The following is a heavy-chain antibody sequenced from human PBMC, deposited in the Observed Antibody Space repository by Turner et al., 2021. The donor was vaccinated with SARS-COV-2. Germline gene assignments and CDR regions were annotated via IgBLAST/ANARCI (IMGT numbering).Heavy chain of an antibody. CDR1: GITVSSNY. V-gene: IGHV3-66*01. Sequence: EVQLVESGGGLVQPGGALRLSCAASGITVSSNYMSWVRQAPGNGLEWVSVIYSGGSTFYADSVKGRFTISRDNSKNTLYLQINSLRSEDTAVYYCARDLVSYGMDVWGQGTTVTVSS. CDR3: ARDLVSYGMDV. J-gene: IGHJ6*02. CDR2: IYSGGST. D-gene: IGHD3-16*01.